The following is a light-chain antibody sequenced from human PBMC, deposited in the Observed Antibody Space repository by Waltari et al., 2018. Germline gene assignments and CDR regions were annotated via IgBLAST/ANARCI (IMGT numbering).Light chain of an antibody. CDR2: GAS. J-gene: IGKJ2*01. V-gene: IGKV3-15*01. CDR3: QQYNNWPLYT. CDR1: QSLGTN. Sequence: ETVMTQSPATLSVSPGGRATLPGRASQSLGTNLAWYQQKPGQAPRLIIYGASSRATGVPARFSGSGFGTDFTLTISSLQSEDFVVYYCQQYNNWPLYTFGQGTKLEI.